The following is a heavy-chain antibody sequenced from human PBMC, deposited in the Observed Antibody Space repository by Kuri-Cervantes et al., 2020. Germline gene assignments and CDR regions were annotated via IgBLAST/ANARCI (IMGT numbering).Heavy chain of an antibody. CDR1: GFTFSSYE. CDR3: ARGAKAIPGDFWSGYLGSYYYYMDV. V-gene: IGHV3-48*03. J-gene: IGHJ6*03. Sequence: GESLKISCAASGFTFSSYEMNWVRQAPGKGLEWLSYISSSGSTIYYADSVKGRFTISRDNAKNSLYLQMNSLRAEDTAVYYCARGAKAIPGDFWSGYLGSYYYYMDVWGKGTTVTVSS. CDR2: ISSSGSTI. D-gene: IGHD3-3*01.